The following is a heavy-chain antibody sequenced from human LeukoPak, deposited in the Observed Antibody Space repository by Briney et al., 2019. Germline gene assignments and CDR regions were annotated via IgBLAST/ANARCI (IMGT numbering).Heavy chain of an antibody. J-gene: IGHJ5*02. Sequence: ASVKVSCKASEYTLTSYYLHWVRQAPGQGLEWMGIINPSGGSTSYAQKFQGRVTMTRDTSTSTVYMELSSLRSEDTAVYYCARGLIAAGPFDPWGQGTLVTVSS. D-gene: IGHD6-25*01. CDR1: EYTLTSYY. V-gene: IGHV1-46*01. CDR2: INPSGGST. CDR3: ARGLIAAGPFDP.